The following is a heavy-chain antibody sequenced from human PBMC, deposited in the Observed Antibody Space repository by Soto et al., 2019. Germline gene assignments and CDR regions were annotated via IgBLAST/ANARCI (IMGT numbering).Heavy chain of an antibody. CDR1: GYTFTSYG. Sequence: VASVKVSCKASGYTFTSYGISWVRQAPGQGLEWMGWISAHNGNTNHVQKLQGRVTMTTDTSTSTAYMELRSLRSDDTAVYYCARDAAVGLFDYWGQGTLVTVSS. J-gene: IGHJ4*02. CDR2: ISAHNGNT. D-gene: IGHD1-26*01. CDR3: ARDAAVGLFDY. V-gene: IGHV1-18*01.